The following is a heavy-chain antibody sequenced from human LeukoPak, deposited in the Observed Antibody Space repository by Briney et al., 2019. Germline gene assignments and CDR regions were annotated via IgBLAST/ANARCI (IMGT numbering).Heavy chain of an antibody. Sequence: SETLSLTCTVSGDSISSYYWSWIRQSPGKGLTWIGYVLHGGSYEYNRSLKSRVTMSVDTSKRQVSLRLTSVTAADTAVYYCARHGSVIGADDAFDLWGQGRTVIVPS. CDR3: ARHGSVIGADDAFDL. D-gene: IGHD2-21*01. J-gene: IGHJ3*01. V-gene: IGHV4-59*08. CDR1: GDSISSYY. CDR2: VLHGGSY.